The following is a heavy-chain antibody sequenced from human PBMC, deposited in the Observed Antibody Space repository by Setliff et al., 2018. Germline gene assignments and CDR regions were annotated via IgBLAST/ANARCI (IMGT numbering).Heavy chain of an antibody. Sequence: GESLKISCKGSGYSFTSYWIGWVRQMPGKGLEWMGIIYPSDSDTRYSPSFQGQVTISADKSINTAYLQWSSLKASDTAMYYCVRGRKAWHSSSWSTFDYWGQGTLVTVSS. D-gene: IGHD6-13*01. CDR3: VRGRKAWHSSSWSTFDY. CDR2: IYPSDSDT. V-gene: IGHV5-51*01. J-gene: IGHJ4*02. CDR1: GYSFTSYW.